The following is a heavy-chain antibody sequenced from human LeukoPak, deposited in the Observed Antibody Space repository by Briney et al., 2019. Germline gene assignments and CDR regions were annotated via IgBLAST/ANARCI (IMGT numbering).Heavy chain of an antibody. CDR3: ARAGDSSSSGPFDY. D-gene: IGHD6-6*01. J-gene: IGHJ4*02. CDR1: GFTFSNYG. CDR2: IWSDGSVT. Sequence: GGSLRLSCAASGFTFSNYGMHWVRQAPGKGLEWVAVIWSDGSVTDYADSVKGRFTVSRDNSKNTLYLQMNSLRAEDTAVYYCARAGDSSSSGPFDYWGQGTLVTVSS. V-gene: IGHV3-33*01.